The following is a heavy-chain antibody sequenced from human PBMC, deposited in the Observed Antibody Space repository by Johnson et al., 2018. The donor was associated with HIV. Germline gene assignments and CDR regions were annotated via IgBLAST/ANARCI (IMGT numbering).Heavy chain of an antibody. CDR3: AREGRTGPDTFDI. V-gene: IGHV3-30*03. CDR1: GFTFSDYY. J-gene: IGHJ3*02. CDR2: ISYDGSNK. Sequence: QVQLVESGGGLVQPGGSLRLSCAASGFTFSDYYMTWIRQAPGKGLEWVAIISYDGSNKNYADSVKGRFTVSRDNSKNTLFLQMNGLRAEDTAVYYCAREGRTGPDTFDIWGQGTMLTVSS.